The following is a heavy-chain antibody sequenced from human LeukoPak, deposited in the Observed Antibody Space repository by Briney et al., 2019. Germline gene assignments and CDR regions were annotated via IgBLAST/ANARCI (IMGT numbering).Heavy chain of an antibody. J-gene: IGHJ6*02. CDR1: GGSISSGDYY. Sequence: SETLSLTCTVSGGSISSGDYYWSWIRQPPGKGLEWIGYIYYSGGTYYNPSLKSRVTISVDTSKNQFSLKLSSVTAADTAVYYCARGSVVPAALYYYYGMDVWGQGTTVTVSS. D-gene: IGHD2-2*01. CDR3: ARGSVVPAALYYYYGMDV. CDR2: IYYSGGT. V-gene: IGHV4-30-4*01.